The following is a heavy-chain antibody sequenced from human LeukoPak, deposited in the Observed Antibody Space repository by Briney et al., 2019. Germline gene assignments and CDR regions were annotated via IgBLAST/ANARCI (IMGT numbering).Heavy chain of an antibody. V-gene: IGHV3-9*03. CDR3: AKGGRNYYYYYYMDV. CDR1: GFTFDDYA. D-gene: IGHD5-12*01. J-gene: IGHJ6*03. Sequence: PGRSLRLSCAASGFTFDDYAMHWVRQAPGKGLEWVSGISWNSGSIGYADSVKGRFTISRDNAKNSLYLQMSSLRAEDMALYYCAKGGRNYYYYYYMDVWGKGTTVTVSS. CDR2: ISWNSGSI.